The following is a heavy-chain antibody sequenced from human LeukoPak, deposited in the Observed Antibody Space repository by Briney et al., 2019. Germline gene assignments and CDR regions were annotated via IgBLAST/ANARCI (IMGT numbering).Heavy chain of an antibody. J-gene: IGHJ4*02. D-gene: IGHD2-2*01. Sequence: PGGSLRLSCAASGFTFDDYAMHWVRQAPGKGLEWVSGISWNSGSIGYADSVKGRFTISRDNAKNSLYLQMNSLRAEDTALYYXXXXXXSSTSCHAFDYWAREPWSLSPQ. CDR2: ISWNSGSI. CDR3: XXXXXSSTSCHAFDY. V-gene: IGHV3-9*01. CDR1: GFTFDDYA.